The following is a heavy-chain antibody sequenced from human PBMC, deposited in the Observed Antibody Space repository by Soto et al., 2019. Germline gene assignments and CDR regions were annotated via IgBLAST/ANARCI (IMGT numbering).Heavy chain of an antibody. CDR3: ARVRIFGFDYGMDV. CDR2: IYYSGST. V-gene: IGHV4-30-4*01. Sequence: TLSLTCPVSGGSISSGDYYWSWIRQPPGKGLEWIGYIYYSGSTYYNPSLKSRVTISVDTSKNQFSLKLSSVTAADTAVYYCARVRIFGFDYGMDVWGQGTTVTVSS. D-gene: IGHD3-3*01. J-gene: IGHJ6*02. CDR1: GGSISSGDYY.